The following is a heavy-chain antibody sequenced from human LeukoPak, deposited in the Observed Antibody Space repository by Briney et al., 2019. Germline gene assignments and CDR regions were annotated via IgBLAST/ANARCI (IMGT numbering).Heavy chain of an antibody. CDR1: GFAFSRYG. CDR2: MWYDGSNE. Sequence: GRSLRLSCAASGFAFSRYGMHWLRQAPGTGLEWVAVMWYDGSNEAYADSVRGRFTISRDNSENRLYLQMSSLRVEDTAVYYCAREHTIAATGTHWFAPWGQGTLTTVSS. D-gene: IGHD6-13*01. V-gene: IGHV3-33*01. J-gene: IGHJ5*02. CDR3: AREHTIAATGTHWFAP.